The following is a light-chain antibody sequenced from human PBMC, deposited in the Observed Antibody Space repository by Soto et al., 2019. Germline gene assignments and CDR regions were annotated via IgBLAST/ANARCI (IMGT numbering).Light chain of an antibody. CDR3: QQYSHLIT. J-gene: IGKJ5*01. CDR2: DAS. Sequence: DIQMTQSPSPLSASVGDRVTITCQASQDISNYLNWYQQKLGKAPKLLIYDASNLETGVPSRFSGSGSGTDFTFTISSLQPEDIATYYCQQYSHLITFGQGTRLEIK. V-gene: IGKV1-33*01. CDR1: QDISNY.